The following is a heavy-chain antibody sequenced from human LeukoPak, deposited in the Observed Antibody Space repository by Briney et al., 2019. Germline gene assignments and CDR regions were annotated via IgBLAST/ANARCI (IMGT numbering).Heavy chain of an antibody. CDR2: ISSSGSTI. D-gene: IGHD5-24*01. CDR3: ARGLRRDGYNSLRRTWWAFDI. Sequence: GGSLRLSCAASGFTFSDYYMSWIRQAPGKGLEWVSYISSSGSTIYYADSVKGRFTISRDNAKNSLYLQMNSLRAEDTAVYYCARGLRRDGYNSLRRTWWAFDIWGQGTMVTVSS. V-gene: IGHV3-11*01. CDR1: GFTFSDYY. J-gene: IGHJ3*02.